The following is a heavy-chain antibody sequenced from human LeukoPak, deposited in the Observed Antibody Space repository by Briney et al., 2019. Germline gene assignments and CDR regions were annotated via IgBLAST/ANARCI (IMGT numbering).Heavy chain of an antibody. CDR2: MKEDGSEK. Sequence: PGGSLRLSCAASGFTFSNAWMSWVRQAPGKGLEWVANMKEDGSEKYYVDSVKGRFTISRDNAKNSLYLQMNSLRAEDTAVYYCARDDDWNYEDYWGQGTLVTVSS. CDR1: GFTFSNAW. CDR3: ARDDDWNYEDY. J-gene: IGHJ4*02. V-gene: IGHV3-7*01. D-gene: IGHD1-7*01.